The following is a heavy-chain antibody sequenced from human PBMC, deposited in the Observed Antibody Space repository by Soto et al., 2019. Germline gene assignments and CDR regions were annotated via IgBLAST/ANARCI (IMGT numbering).Heavy chain of an antibody. CDR3: ASDFYDSVGYPWFRP. Sequence: ESLTLSCAVSGDTSTIYYIGWIRPAPGKGLEWIGHIHNSGTSTHNPSLNGRVTISIEMSKKQFSLKLTSLTSADTSVYYCASDFYDSVGYPWFRPWSQGPLDTV. CDR1: GDTSTIYY. D-gene: IGHD3-22*01. CDR2: IHNSGTS. J-gene: IGHJ5*02. V-gene: IGHV4-59*01.